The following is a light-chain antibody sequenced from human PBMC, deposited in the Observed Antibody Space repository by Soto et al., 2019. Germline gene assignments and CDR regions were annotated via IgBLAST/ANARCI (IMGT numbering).Light chain of an antibody. J-gene: IGKJ1*01. V-gene: IGKV3-20*01. CDR1: QSVRSSY. CDR2: GVS. CDR3: QQYDTSPRT. Sequence: EIVLTQSPGTLSLSPGERATLSCRASQSVRSSYLAWYQQKLGQAPRLLIYGVSNRATGIPDRFSGSGSGTDFTLTISGLESEVFAVYDCQQYDTSPRTFGQGTKVEIK.